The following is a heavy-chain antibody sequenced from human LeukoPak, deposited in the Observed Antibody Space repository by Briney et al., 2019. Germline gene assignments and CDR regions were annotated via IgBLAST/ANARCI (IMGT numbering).Heavy chain of an antibody. CDR2: IKQDGSEK. CDR3: ATTLGYYYMDV. V-gene: IGHV3-7*01. J-gene: IGHJ6*03. CDR1: GFTFSSYW. D-gene: IGHD2-15*01. Sequence: GGSLRLSCAASGFTFSSYWMSWVRQAPGKGLEWVANIKQDGSEKYYVDSVKGRFTISRDNAKNSLYLQMNSLRAEDMAVYYCATTLGYYYMDVWGKGTTVTVSS.